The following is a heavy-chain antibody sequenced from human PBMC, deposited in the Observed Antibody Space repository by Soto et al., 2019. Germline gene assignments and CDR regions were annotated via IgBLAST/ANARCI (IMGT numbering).Heavy chain of an antibody. CDR3: ARASYYSDSFGYFLDS. V-gene: IGHV4-59*01. J-gene: IGHJ4*02. CDR1: GGSISPYY. CDR2: IYYSGST. D-gene: IGHD3-22*01. Sequence: PSATMSLTCTVSGGSISPYYWSWIRQTPVKGLEWIAYIYYSGSTNYNPSLKSRVTISVDTSKNQCSLKLSSVTAADTAVYYCARASYYSDSFGYFLDSWGQGTLVTVSS.